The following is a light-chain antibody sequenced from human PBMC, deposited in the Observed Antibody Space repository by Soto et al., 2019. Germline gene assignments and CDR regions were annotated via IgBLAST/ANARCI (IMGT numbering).Light chain of an antibody. V-gene: IGKV3-15*01. CDR1: QSVSSN. CDR2: GAS. J-gene: IGKJ4*01. CDR3: HQYNNWPPLT. Sequence: EIVMTQSPATLYVSPGERATLSCRASQSVSSNLAWYQQKPGQAPRLLIYGASTRATGIPARFSGSGSGTEFTLTISSLQSEDFAVYYCHQYNNWPPLTFGGGTKVEIK.